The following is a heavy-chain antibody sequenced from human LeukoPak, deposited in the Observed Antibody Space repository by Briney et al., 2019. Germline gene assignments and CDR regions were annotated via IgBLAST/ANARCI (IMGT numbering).Heavy chain of an antibody. Sequence: PGGSLRLSCAASGVTFSIYWMSWVRQAPGKGLEWVANIKQDGSEKYYVDSVRGRFTISRDNAKNSLYPQMNSLRVEDTAVYYCARNTYYYERSGWKAFDIWGQGTMVTVSS. D-gene: IGHD3-22*01. V-gene: IGHV3-7*01. CDR3: ARNTYYYERSGWKAFDI. CDR2: IKQDGSEK. J-gene: IGHJ3*02. CDR1: GVTFSIYW.